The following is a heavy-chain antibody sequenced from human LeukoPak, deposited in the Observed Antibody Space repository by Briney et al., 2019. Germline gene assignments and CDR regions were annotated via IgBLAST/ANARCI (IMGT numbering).Heavy chain of an antibody. CDR1: GFTISSYW. Sequence: GGSLRLSCAASGFTISSYWMSWVRQVPGKGLEWVANIKQDGSEKYYVDSVKGRFTISRDNAKNSLYLQMNSLRAEDTAVYYCARTFLGVDFDYWGQGTLVTVSS. J-gene: IGHJ4*02. CDR2: IKQDGSEK. D-gene: IGHD3-3*01. CDR3: ARTFLGVDFDY. V-gene: IGHV3-7*01.